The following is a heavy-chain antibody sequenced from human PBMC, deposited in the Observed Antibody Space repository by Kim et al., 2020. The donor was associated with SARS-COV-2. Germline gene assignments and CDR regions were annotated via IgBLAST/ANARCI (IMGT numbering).Heavy chain of an antibody. CDR2: IAYDGSNK. J-gene: IGHJ5*02. D-gene: IGHD2-15*01. V-gene: IGHV3-30*04. CDR1: GFTFRSYA. Sequence: GGSLRLSWAASGFTFRSYAMHWVREAPVKGLEWVAVIAYDGSNKYYAYAVKGRFTISRDNSKNTLYLQMNSLRAEDTAVYYCSREFMYCSGGSCSSGWFDPLGQGTLVPVSS. CDR3: SREFMYCSGGSCSSGWFDP.